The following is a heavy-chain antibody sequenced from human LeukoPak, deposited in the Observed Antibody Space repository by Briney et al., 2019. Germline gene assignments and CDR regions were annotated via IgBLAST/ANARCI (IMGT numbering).Heavy chain of an antibody. D-gene: IGHD5-24*01. CDR3: ARQTNKRSGWFDP. CDR2: IYYSGST. V-gene: IGHV4-39*01. Sequence: SETLSLTCTVSGGSISSSSYYWGWIRQPPGKGQEWIGSIYYSGSTYYNPSLKSRVTISVDTSKNQFSLKLSSVTAADTAVYYCARQTNKRSGWFDPWGQGTLVTVSS. CDR1: GGSISSSSYY. J-gene: IGHJ5*02.